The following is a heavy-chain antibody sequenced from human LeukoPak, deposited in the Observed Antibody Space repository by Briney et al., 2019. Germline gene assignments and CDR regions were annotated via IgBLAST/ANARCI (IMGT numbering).Heavy chain of an antibody. CDR3: ARSGTLGPVGATTRFRWFDP. J-gene: IGHJ5*02. CDR2: IIPIFGTA. V-gene: IGHV1-69*05. Sequence: ASVKVSCKASGGTFSSYAISWVRQALGQGLEWMGGIIPIFGTANYAQKFQGRVTITTDESTSTAYMELSSLRSEDTAVYYCARSGTLGPVGATTRFRWFDPWGQGTLVTVSS. CDR1: GGTFSSYA. D-gene: IGHD1-26*01.